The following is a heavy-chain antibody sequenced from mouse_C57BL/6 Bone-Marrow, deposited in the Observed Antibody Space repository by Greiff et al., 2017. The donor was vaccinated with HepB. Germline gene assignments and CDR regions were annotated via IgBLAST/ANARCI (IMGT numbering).Heavy chain of an antibody. J-gene: IGHJ3*01. D-gene: IGHD3-3*01. CDR3: ARSAPWGRGGFAY. V-gene: IGHV1-76*01. CDR2: IYPGSGNT. Sequence: VQRVESGAELVRPGASVKLSCKASGYTFTDYYINWVKQRPGQGLEWIARIYPGSGNTYYNEKFKGKATLTAEKSSSTAYMQLSSLTSEDSAVYFCARSAPWGRGGFAYWGQGTLVTVSA. CDR1: GYTFTDYY.